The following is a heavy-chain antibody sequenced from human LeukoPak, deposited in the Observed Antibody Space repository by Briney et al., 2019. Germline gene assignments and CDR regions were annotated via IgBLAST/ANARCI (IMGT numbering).Heavy chain of an antibody. CDR3: ARQDGSALYYFDY. Sequence: PGQSLKISCRAPGYSFTYSWIAWVRQMPGEGLEWMGVIYPTVSDTRYSPSFQGQVTISVDKSISTAYLQWRSLKASDTAVYYCARQDGSALYYFDYWGQGTLVTVSS. CDR2: IYPTVSDT. J-gene: IGHJ4*02. CDR1: GYSFTYSW. V-gene: IGHV5-51*01. D-gene: IGHD5-24*01.